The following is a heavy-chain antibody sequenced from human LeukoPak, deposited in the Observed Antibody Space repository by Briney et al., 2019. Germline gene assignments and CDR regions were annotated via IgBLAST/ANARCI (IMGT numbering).Heavy chain of an antibody. J-gene: IGHJ6*03. CDR2: INHSGST. CDR3: ARWNSYGSYYYYMDV. Sequence: SETLSLTCAVYGGSFSGYYWSWIRQPPGKGLEWIGEINHSGSTNYNPSLKSRVTISVDTSKNQFSLKLSSVTAADTAVYYCARWNSYGSYYYYMDVWGKGTTVTVSS. D-gene: IGHD5-18*01. CDR1: GGSFSGYY. V-gene: IGHV4-34*01.